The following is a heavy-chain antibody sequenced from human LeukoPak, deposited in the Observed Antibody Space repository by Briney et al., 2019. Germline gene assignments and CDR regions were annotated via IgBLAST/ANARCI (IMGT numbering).Heavy chain of an antibody. V-gene: IGHV4-59*12. CDR1: GGSINNYY. Sequence: PSETLSLTCTVSGGSINNYYWKWIRQPPGKGLEWIGYISYHGNTNYNPSLKSRVTMSVDTSKNQFSLKLSSVTAADTAVYYCARDPTPYDSSGYLFDYWGQGTLVTVSS. J-gene: IGHJ4*02. CDR2: ISYHGNT. D-gene: IGHD3-22*01. CDR3: ARDPTPYDSSGYLFDY.